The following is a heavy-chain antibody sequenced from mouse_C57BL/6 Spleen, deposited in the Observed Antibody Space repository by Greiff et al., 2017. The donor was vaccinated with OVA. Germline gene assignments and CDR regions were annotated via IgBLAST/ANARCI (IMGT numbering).Heavy chain of an antibody. CDR2: IYPGSGST. CDR3: ASGSCWFAY. V-gene: IGHV1-55*01. J-gene: IGHJ3*01. CDR1: GYTFTSYW. Sequence: VQLQQPGAELVKPGASVKMSCKASGYTFTSYWITWVKQRPGQGLEWIGDIYPGSGSTYYKEKFKSKATLTVDTSSSTAYLQLSSLASEDSASYYCASGSCWFAYWGQGTLVTVSA. D-gene: IGHD1-1*01.